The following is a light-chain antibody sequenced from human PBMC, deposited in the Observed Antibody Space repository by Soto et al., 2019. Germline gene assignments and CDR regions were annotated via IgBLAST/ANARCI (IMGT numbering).Light chain of an antibody. CDR1: QSVSSN. V-gene: IGKV3-15*01. CDR2: GAS. Sequence: EIVMTQSPATLSVSPGERATLSCRASQSVSSNLAWYQLKPGQAPRLLIYGASTRATGIPARFSGSGSGTEFTLTISSLQSEDFAVYYCQLYNNWPRTFGQGTKVEIK. CDR3: QLYNNWPRT. J-gene: IGKJ1*01.